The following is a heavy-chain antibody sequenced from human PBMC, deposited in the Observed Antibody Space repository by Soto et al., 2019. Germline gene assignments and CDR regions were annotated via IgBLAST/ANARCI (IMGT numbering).Heavy chain of an antibody. Sequence: ASVKVSCKASGYTFTSHGISWVRQAPGQGLEWMGWISANNGDTNYAQKFQGRVTVTTDTSTSTGYMELRSLRSEDTAVYYCARMVRGSNIDYYHYMDVWGKGTTVTVSS. D-gene: IGHD3-10*01. J-gene: IGHJ6*03. CDR3: ARMVRGSNIDYYHYMDV. V-gene: IGHV1-18*01. CDR1: GYTFTSHG. CDR2: ISANNGDT.